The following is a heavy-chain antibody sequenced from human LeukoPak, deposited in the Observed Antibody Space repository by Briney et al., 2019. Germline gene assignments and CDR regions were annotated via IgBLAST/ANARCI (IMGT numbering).Heavy chain of an antibody. V-gene: IGHV1-69*06. Sequence: ASVKVSCKASGGTFSSYAISWVRQAPGQGLEWMGGIIPIFGTANYAQKFQGRVTITADKSTSTAYMELSSLRSEDTAVYYCARASVLIVVVPAAKKYYFDYWGQGTLVTVSS. CDR3: ARASVLIVVVPAAKKYYFDY. CDR1: GGTFSSYA. CDR2: IIPIFGTA. J-gene: IGHJ4*02. D-gene: IGHD2-2*01.